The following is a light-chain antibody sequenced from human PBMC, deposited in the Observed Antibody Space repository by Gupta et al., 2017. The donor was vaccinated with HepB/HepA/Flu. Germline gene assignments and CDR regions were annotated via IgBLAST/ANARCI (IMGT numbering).Light chain of an antibody. CDR3: SSYTTTTTVV. Sequence: QSALTPPASVSGSPGQSSTISCTGTSSDVGGYNYVSWCQQHPGKVPKLMIYDVSNRPSGVSNRFSGSKSGNTASLTLSGLQAEDEADYYCSSYTTTTTVVFGGGTKPTVL. V-gene: IGLV2-14*03. J-gene: IGLJ2*01. CDR1: SSDVGGYNY. CDR2: DVS.